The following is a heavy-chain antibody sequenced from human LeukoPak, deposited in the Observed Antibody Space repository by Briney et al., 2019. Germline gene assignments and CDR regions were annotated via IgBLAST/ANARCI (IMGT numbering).Heavy chain of an antibody. CDR2: INHSGST. V-gene: IGHV4-34*01. J-gene: IGHJ6*04. CDR3: ARGLRYFDWLHTYYYYGMDV. Sequence: PSETLSLTCAVYGGSFSGYYWSWIRQPPGKGLEWIGEINHSGSTNYNPSLKSRVTISVDTSKNQFSLKLSSVTAADTAVYYCARGLRYFDWLHTYYYYGMDVWGKGTTVTVSS. D-gene: IGHD3-9*01. CDR1: GGSFSGYY.